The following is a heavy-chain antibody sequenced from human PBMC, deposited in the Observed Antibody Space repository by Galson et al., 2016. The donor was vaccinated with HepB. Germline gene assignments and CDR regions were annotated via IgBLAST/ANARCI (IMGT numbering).Heavy chain of an antibody. Sequence: PALVKPTQTLTLTCDLSGFSITTPGVGVGWIRQPPGKALQWLALIYWDDDKAYSPSLRTRLTITKDTSKNQVVLTMTNVNPADTGTYFCVHRRPTTLGEPPSNYFASWGQGALVTVSS. CDR1: GFSITTPGVG. V-gene: IGHV2-5*02. CDR2: IYWDDDK. CDR3: VHRRPTTLGEPPSNYFAS. D-gene: IGHD1-14*01. J-gene: IGHJ4*02.